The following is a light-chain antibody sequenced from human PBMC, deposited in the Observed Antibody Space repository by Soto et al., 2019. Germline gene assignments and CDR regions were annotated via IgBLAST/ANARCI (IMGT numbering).Light chain of an antibody. V-gene: IGLV6-57*02. CDR3: QSYDSSNHRVV. CDR2: EDN. Sequence: NVMLTQPHSVSESPGKTVTISCTGSSGSIASNYVQWYQQRPGSAPTTVIYEDNQRPSVVPDRFSGSIDSSSNSASLTISGLKTEDEADYYCQSYDSSNHRVVFGGGTKVTVL. J-gene: IGLJ2*01. CDR1: SGSIASNY.